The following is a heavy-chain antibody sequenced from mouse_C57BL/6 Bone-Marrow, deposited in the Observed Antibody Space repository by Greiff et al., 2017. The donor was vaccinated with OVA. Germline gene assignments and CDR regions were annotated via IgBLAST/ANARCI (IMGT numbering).Heavy chain of an antibody. CDR3: ARGLIRKAMDY. CDR2: INPSSGYT. V-gene: IGHV1-4*01. D-gene: IGHD3-3*01. J-gene: IGHJ4*01. Sequence: VQRVESGAELARPGASVKMSCKASGYTFTSYTMHWVKQRPGQGLEWIGYINPSSGYTKYNQKFKDKATLTADKSSSTAYMQLSSLTSEDSAVYYCARGLIRKAMDYWGQGTSVTVSS. CDR1: GYTFTSYT.